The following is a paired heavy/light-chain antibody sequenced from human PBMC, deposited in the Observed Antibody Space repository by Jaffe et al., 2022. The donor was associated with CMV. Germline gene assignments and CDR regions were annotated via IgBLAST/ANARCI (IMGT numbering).Heavy chain of an antibody. D-gene: IGHD2-21*01. Sequence: QGQLVQSGAEVKKPGASVKVSCKASGYTFTNYGITWVRQAPGHGLEWMGWISPYNGDRKYAQIYQGRVTMTTDTPTSTAHMELRSLRSDDTAVYYCATIAGGNRYGGAFDIWGQGTMVTFSS. J-gene: IGHJ3*02. V-gene: IGHV1-18*04. CDR2: ISPYNGDR. CDR3: ATIAGGNRYGGAFDI. CDR1: GYTFTNYG.
Light chain of an antibody. V-gene: IGLV2-23*02. CDR3: CSFAGTTTYV. CDR1: TSDVGRYNL. Sequence: QSALTQPASVSGSPGQSITFSCTGTTSDVGRYNLVSWYQQHPGKAPKLLIYQVNRRPSGVSDRFSGSKSGNTASLTISGLQAEDEADYYCCSFAGTTTYVFGTGTKLTVL. CDR2: QVN. J-gene: IGLJ1*01.